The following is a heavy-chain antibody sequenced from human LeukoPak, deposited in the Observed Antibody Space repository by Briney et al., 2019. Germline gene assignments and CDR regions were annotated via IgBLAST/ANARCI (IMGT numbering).Heavy chain of an antibody. CDR3: ARGGDRLSCSGGSCYLGYGMDA. V-gene: IGHV1-8*01. Sequence: ASVKVSCKASGYTFTSYDINWVRQATGQGLEWMGWMNPNSGNTGYAQKFQGRVTMTRNTSISTAYMELSSLRSEDTAVYYCARGGDRLSCSGGSCYLGYGMDAWGQGTTVIVSS. D-gene: IGHD2-15*01. CDR1: GYTFTSYD. CDR2: MNPNSGNT. J-gene: IGHJ6*02.